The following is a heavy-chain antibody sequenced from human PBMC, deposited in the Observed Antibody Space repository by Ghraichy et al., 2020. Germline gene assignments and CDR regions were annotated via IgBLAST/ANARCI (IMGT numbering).Heavy chain of an antibody. D-gene: IGHD3-16*01. CDR2: IYYSGST. CDR1: GDSISTGGYY. V-gene: IGHV4-31*03. Sequence: SQTLSLTCNVSGDSISTGGYYWSWVRQHPGKGLECIGYIYYSGSTYYNPSLKSRLTISVDTSKNQFSLELRSVTAADTAGYYCARARGLRAINCWFDPWGQGTLVTVSS. J-gene: IGHJ5*01. CDR3: ARARGLRAINCWFDP.